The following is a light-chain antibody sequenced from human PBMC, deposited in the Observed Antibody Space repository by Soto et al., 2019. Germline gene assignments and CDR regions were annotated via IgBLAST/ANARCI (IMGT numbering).Light chain of an antibody. V-gene: IGKV1-8*01. CDR3: QQYYNYRPFT. J-gene: IGKJ3*01. CDR2: AAS. CDR1: QGISTY. Sequence: AIRMTQSPSSLSASPGDRVTITCRASQGISTYLAWYQQKPGKAPKLLMYAASTLQSGVPSRFSGSGSGTNFTLTINCLQSEDFATYYCQQYYNYRPFTFGPGTKVDIK.